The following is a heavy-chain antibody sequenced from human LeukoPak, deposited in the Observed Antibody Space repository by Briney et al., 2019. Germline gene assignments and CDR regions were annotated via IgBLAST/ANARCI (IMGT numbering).Heavy chain of an antibody. D-gene: IGHD5-12*01. CDR1: GFTFSSYA. CDR2: ISGSGYST. J-gene: IGHJ4*02. CDR3: AKEAGYSGYDYPDY. Sequence: SGGSLRLSCAASGFTFSSYAMSWVRQAPGKGLEWVSAISGSGYSTYYADSVKGRFTISRDNSKNTLYLQMNSLRAEDTAVYCCAKEAGYSGYDYPDYWGQGTLVTVSS. V-gene: IGHV3-23*01.